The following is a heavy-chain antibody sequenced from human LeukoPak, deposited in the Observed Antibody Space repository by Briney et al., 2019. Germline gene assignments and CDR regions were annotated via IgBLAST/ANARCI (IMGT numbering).Heavy chain of an antibody. D-gene: IGHD6-19*01. CDR3: ARGQWPFYYFDY. V-gene: IGHV4-59*01. Sequence: SETLSLTCTVSGGSISNYYWSWIRQPPGKGLEWIGYIYYSGSTNYNPSLKSRVTISVDTSKNQFSLKLSSVTAADTAVYYCARGQWPFYYFDYWGQGTLVTVSS. CDR1: GGSISNYY. J-gene: IGHJ4*02. CDR2: IYYSGST.